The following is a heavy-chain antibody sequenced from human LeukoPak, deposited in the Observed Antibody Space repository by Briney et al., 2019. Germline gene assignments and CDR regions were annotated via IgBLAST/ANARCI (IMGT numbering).Heavy chain of an antibody. V-gene: IGHV4-34*01. D-gene: IGHD2-21*02. CDR1: GXSFNDYY. CDR2: INHSGST. CDR3: ASWVTALRRDY. J-gene: IGHJ4*02. Sequence: SETLSLTCAVYGXSFNDYYWHWIRQPPGKGREWIGEINHSGSTNYNPSLKSRVTISADTSKNQFSLKLSSATAADTAVYYCASWVTALRRDYWGQGTLVTVSS.